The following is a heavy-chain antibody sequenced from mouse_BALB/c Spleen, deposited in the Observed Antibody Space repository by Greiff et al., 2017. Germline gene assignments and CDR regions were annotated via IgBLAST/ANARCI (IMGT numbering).Heavy chain of an antibody. CDR1: GFSLTSYD. CDR2: IWTGGGT. CDR3: VRDFYGNSMDY. J-gene: IGHJ4*01. D-gene: IGHD2-1*01. V-gene: IGHV2-9-2*01. Sequence: VKLQESGPGLVAPSQSLSITCTVSGFSLTSYDISWIRQPPGKGLEWLGVIWTGGGTNYNSAFMSRLSISKDNSKSQVFLKMNSLQTDDTAIYYCVRDFYGNSMDYWGQGTSVTVSS.